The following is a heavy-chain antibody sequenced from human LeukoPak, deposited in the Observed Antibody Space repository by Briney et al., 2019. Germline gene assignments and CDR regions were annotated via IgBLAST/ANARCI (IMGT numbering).Heavy chain of an antibody. CDR3: AHTLTTDEISNFDY. D-gene: IGHD3-22*01. V-gene: IGHV1-69*13. CDR1: GGTFSSYA. J-gene: IGHJ4*02. Sequence: GASVKVSCKASGGTFSSYAISWVRQAPGQGLEWMGGIIPNFGTANYAQKFQGRVTITADESTSTAYMELSSLRSEDTAVYYCAHTLTTDEISNFDYWGQGTLVTVSS. CDR2: IIPNFGTA.